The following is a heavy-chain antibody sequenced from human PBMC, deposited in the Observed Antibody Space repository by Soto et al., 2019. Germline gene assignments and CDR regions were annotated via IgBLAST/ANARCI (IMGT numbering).Heavy chain of an antibody. Sequence: QVQLVQSGAEVKKPGSSVKVSCKASGGTFSSYAISWVRQAPGQGLEWMGGIIPIFGTANYAQKFQGRVTIPADESTSPAYMELSSLRSEDTAVYYCARVVSGSTEVYYYGMDVWGQGTTVTVSS. CDR3: ARVVSGSTEVYYYGMDV. V-gene: IGHV1-69*01. CDR1: GGTFSSYA. CDR2: IIPIFGTA. D-gene: IGHD3-10*01. J-gene: IGHJ6*02.